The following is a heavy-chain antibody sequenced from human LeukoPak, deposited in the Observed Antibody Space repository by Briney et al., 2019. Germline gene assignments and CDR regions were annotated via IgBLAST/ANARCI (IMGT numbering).Heavy chain of an antibody. CDR3: ARDRHYKWELLVDDY. J-gene: IGHJ4*02. CDR2: ISAYNGNT. CDR1: GYTFTSYG. D-gene: IGHD1-26*01. V-gene: IGHV1-18*01. Sequence: GASVKVSCKASGYTFTSYGISWVRQAPGQGLEWMGWISAYNGNTNYAQKLQGRVTMTTDTSTSTAYMELRSLRSDDTAVYYCARDRHYKWELLVDDYWGQGTLVTVSS.